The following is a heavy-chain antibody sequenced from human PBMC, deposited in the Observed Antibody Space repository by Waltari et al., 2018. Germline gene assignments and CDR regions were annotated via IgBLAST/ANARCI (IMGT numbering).Heavy chain of an antibody. CDR3: ARRPSGSLLGYYFDY. CDR1: GGSISSSSYY. Sequence: QLQLQESGPGLVKPSETLSLTCTVSGGSISSSSYYWGWIRQPPGKGLEWIGSIYYSGSTYDNPSLKSRVTISVDTSKNQFSLKLSSVTAADTAVYYCARRPSGSLLGYYFDYWGQGTLVTVSS. D-gene: IGHD1-26*01. CDR2: IYYSGST. V-gene: IGHV4-39*01. J-gene: IGHJ4*02.